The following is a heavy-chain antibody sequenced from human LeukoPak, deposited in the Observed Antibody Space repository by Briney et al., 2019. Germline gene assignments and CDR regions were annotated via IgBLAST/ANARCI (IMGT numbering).Heavy chain of an antibody. Sequence: GGSLRLSCAASGFTFSSYWMHWVRQAPGKGLVWASRINSDGSSTSYADSVKGRFTISRDNAKNTLYLQMNSLRAEDTAVYYCTVSGSYYSSSDNWFDPWGQGTLVTVSS. V-gene: IGHV3-74*01. CDR1: GFTFSSYW. D-gene: IGHD3-10*01. J-gene: IGHJ5*02. CDR2: INSDGSST. CDR3: TVSGSYYSSSDNWFDP.